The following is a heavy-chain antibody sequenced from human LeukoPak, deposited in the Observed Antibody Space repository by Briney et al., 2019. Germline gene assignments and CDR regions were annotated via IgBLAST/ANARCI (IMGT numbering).Heavy chain of an antibody. CDR1: GFTFSSYA. Sequence: PGRSLRLSCAASGFTFSSYAMHWVRQAPGKGLEWVAVISYDGSNKYYADSVKGRFTISRDNSKNTLYLQMNSLRAEDTALYYCAKDLFAAVAGNWGYYFDYWGQGTLVTVSS. CDR2: ISYDGSNK. D-gene: IGHD6-19*01. J-gene: IGHJ4*02. V-gene: IGHV3-30-3*01. CDR3: AKDLFAAVAGNWGYYFDY.